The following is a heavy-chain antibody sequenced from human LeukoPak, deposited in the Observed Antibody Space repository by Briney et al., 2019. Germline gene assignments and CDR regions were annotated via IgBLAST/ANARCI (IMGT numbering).Heavy chain of an antibody. D-gene: IGHD6-19*01. CDR3: ARLASYKSAGY. V-gene: IGHV4-59*08. CDR2: IYYSGST. Sequence: SETLSLTCTVSGGAISSYYWSWIRQPPGKGLEWIGYIYYSGSTNYNPSLKSRVTISVDTSKNQFSLKLSSVTAADTAVYYCARLASYKSAGYWGQGTLVTVSS. CDR1: GGAISSYY. J-gene: IGHJ4*02.